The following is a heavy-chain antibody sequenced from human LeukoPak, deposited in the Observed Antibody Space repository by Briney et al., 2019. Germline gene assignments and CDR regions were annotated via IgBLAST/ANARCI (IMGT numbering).Heavy chain of an antibody. V-gene: IGHV3-15*01. CDR3: TTDRMIYATNWAVSWFDP. CDR2: VKTKGDGGAA. CDR1: GITFTNAW. D-gene: IGHD2-8*01. J-gene: IGHJ5*02. Sequence: GGSLRLSCAASGITFTNAWLTWVRQAPGKGLEWVGRVKTKGDGGAADYAAPVKGRFTISRDDSTKTLYLQMNSLKNEDTAVYYCTTDRMIYATNWAVSWFDPWGQGTLVTVSS.